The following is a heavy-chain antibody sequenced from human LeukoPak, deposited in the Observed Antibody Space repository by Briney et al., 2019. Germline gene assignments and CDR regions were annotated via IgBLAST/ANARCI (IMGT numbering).Heavy chain of an antibody. D-gene: IGHD6-6*01. V-gene: IGHV3-33*06. CDR3: AKAGPRYISSSVPSQFFDY. J-gene: IGHJ4*02. CDR1: GFTFSSYG. CDR2: IWYDGSNK. Sequence: PGGSLRLSCAASGFTFSSYGMHWVRQAPGKGLEWVAVIWYDGSNKYYADSVKGRFTISRDNSKNTLYLQMNSLRAEDTAVYYCAKAGPRYISSSVPSQFFDYWGQGTLVTVSS.